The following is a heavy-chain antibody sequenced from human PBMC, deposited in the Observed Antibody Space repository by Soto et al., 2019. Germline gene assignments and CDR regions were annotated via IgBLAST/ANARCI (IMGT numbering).Heavy chain of an antibody. CDR1: GYTFTSYG. CDR2: ISAHNGNT. J-gene: IGHJ4*02. V-gene: IGHV1-18*01. D-gene: IGHD1-1*01. Sequence: QVHLVQSGAEVKKPGASVKVSCKASGYTFTSYGITWVRQAPGQGLEWMGWISAHNGNTDYAQKLQGRVIVTRDTSTSPAYMELRSLISDDTAVYYCARWRYGDYWGQGALVTVSS. CDR3: ARWRYGDY.